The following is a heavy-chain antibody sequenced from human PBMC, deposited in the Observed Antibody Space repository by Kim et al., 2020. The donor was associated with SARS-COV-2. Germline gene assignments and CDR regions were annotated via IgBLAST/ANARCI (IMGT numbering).Heavy chain of an antibody. CDR2: IYYSGST. V-gene: IGHV4-59*01. CDR1: GGSISSYY. CDR3: ASPGRIAAAGPFDY. J-gene: IGHJ4*02. D-gene: IGHD6-13*01. Sequence: SETLSLTCTVSGGSISSYYWSWIRQPPGKGLEWIGYIYYSGSTNYNPSLKSRVTISVDTSKNQFSLKLSSVTAADTAVYYCASPGRIAAAGPFDYWGQGT.